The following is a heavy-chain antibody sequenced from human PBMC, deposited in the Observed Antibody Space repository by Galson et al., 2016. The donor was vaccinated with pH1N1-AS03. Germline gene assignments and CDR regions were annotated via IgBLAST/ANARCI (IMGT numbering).Heavy chain of an antibody. CDR2: IYRDDDK. D-gene: IGHD4-23*01. Sequence: PALVKPTQTLTLTCTLSGFSHSASGVAVAWIRQPPGKALEWLALIYRDDDKRYSPSLRDKLTITKDSSKNQVVLTMTNMDPVDTATDYCAHRHGRNSHYFCYWGPRTLVTVSS. V-gene: IGHV2-5*02. CDR1: GFSHSASGVA. J-gene: IGHJ4*02. CDR3: AHRHGRNSHYFCY.